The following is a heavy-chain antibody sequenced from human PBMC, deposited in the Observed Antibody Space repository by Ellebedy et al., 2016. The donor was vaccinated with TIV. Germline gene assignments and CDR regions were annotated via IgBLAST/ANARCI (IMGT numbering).Heavy chain of an antibody. V-gene: IGHV1-3*04. J-gene: IGHJ4*02. CDR2: INTGNGDT. CDR3: ARGLASSGAPC. CDR1: GYTFTNYG. Sequence: AASVQVSCKATGYTFTNYGMHWVRHPPGQRLEWMGWINTGNGDTRYSQRLQGRVTITRDTAASTAYMELSSLKSDDTAVYYCARGLASSGAPCWGQGTLVTVSS. D-gene: IGHD2-8*02.